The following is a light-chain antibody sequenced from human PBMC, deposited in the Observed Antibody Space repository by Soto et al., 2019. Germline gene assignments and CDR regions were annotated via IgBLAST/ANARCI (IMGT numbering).Light chain of an antibody. CDR1: QSVSSKY. CDR3: QQYGSSLFT. Sequence: EIVLTQSPGTLSLSPGERATLSCRASQSVSSKYLAWYQQKPGRAPRVLIYGTSIRASGVPERFSGGGSGTDFTLTITRLEPEDLAVYYCQQYGSSLFTFGPGTKVDFK. CDR2: GTS. J-gene: IGKJ3*01. V-gene: IGKV3-20*01.